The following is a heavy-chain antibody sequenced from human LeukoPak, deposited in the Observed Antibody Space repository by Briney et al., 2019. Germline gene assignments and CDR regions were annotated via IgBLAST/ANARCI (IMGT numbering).Heavy chain of an antibody. V-gene: IGHV1-8*01. J-gene: IGHJ5*02. D-gene: IGHD3-3*01. CDR2: MNPNSGNT. Sequence: GASVKVSXKASGYTFTSYDINWVRQATGQGLEWMGWMNPNSGNTGYAQKFQGRVTMTRNTSISTAYMELSSLRSEDTAVYYCARGLEWFNWFDPWGQGTLVTVSS. CDR1: GYTFTSYD. CDR3: ARGLEWFNWFDP.